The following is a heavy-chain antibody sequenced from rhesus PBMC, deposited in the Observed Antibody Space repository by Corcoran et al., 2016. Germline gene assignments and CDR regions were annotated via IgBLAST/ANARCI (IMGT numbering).Heavy chain of an antibody. CDR2: IGGSSPST. J-gene: IGHJ4*01. V-gene: IGHV4-127*01. CDR1: GYSISSAYG. D-gene: IGHD6-31*01. Sequence: QVQLQESGPGLVKPSETLSLTCAVSGYSISSAYGWSWIRQPPGQGLEGVGYIGGSSPSTTSNPSLKSRVTTSKDTSKNQFSLKLTSVTAADTAVYFCARAPRLAATGTGYYFDDWGQGVLVTVSS. CDR3: ARAPRLAATGTGYYFDD.